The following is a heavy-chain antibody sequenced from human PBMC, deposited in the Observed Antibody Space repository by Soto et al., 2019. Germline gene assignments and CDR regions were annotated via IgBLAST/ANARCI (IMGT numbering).Heavy chain of an antibody. CDR1: GYTFTGYY. CDR3: ARVRPKSSGYLFDY. Sequence: QVQLVQSGAEVKKPGASVKVSCKASGYTFTGYYMHWVRQAPGQGLEWRGWINPNSGGTNYAQKFQGWVTMTRDTAISTAYMELSRLRSDDTAVYYGARVRPKSSGYLFDYWGQGTLVTVSS. V-gene: IGHV1-2*04. J-gene: IGHJ4*02. D-gene: IGHD3-22*01. CDR2: INPNSGGT.